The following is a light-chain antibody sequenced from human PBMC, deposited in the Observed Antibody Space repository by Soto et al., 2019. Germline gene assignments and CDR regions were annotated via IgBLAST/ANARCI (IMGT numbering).Light chain of an antibody. CDR3: QQYHNWPPFT. CDR1: QSVSSN. J-gene: IGKJ2*01. CDR2: GAS. Sequence: EIVMTQSPATLSVSLGERVTLSCRASQSVSSNLAWYQQKPGQAPRLLIYGASTRATGIPARFSGSGSGTDFTLTISSLQSEDFAVYYCQQYHNWPPFTFGQGTKLEIK. V-gene: IGKV3-15*01.